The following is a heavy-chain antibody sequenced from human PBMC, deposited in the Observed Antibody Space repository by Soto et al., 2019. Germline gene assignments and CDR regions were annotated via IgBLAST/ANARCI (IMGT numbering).Heavy chain of an antibody. V-gene: IGHV4-59*01. CDR1: GGSISTYY. D-gene: IGHD6-13*01. CDR3: GRGGNAASAYDSYRMDV. Sequence: QVQLQESGPGLVKPSETLSLTCTVSGGSISTYYWSWIRQPPGKGLEWIGYIYYSGSSSYNPSLRSRVPCSLDTSRNQFSLRLSSVTASDTAVYYLGRGGNAASAYDSYRMDVWCQGTTVTASS. J-gene: IGHJ6*02. CDR2: IYYSGSS.